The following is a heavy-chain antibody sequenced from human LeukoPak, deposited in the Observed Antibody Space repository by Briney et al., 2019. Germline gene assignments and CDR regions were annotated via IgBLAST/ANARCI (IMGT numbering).Heavy chain of an antibody. CDR2: INHSGST. J-gene: IGHJ5*02. V-gene: IGHV4-34*01. Sequence: SETLSLTCAVYGGSFSGYYWCWIRQPPGKGLEWIGEINHSGSTNYNPSLKSRVTISVDTSKNQFSLKLSSVTAADTAVYYCASKTAVTTYNWLDPWGQGTLVTVSS. D-gene: IGHD4-11*01. CDR3: ASKTAVTTYNWLDP. CDR1: GGSFSGYY.